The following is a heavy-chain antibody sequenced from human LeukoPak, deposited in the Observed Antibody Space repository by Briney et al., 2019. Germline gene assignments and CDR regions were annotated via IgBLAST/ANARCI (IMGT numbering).Heavy chain of an antibody. CDR3: AKDLRGYSGGAFDI. CDR1: GFTVSSNY. D-gene: IGHD5-12*01. CDR2: IYSGGST. J-gene: IGHJ3*02. Sequence: GGSLRLSCAASGFTVSSNYMSWVRQAPGKGLEWVSVIYSGGSTYYADSVKGRFTISRDNAKKSLYLKMNSLRIEDTALYYCAKDLRGYSGGAFDIWGQGTKVTVSS. V-gene: IGHV3-53*05.